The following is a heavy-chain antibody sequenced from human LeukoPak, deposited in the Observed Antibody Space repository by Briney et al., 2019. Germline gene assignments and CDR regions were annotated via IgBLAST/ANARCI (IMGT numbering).Heavy chain of an antibody. V-gene: IGHV4-59*08. D-gene: IGHD3-22*01. CDR1: GGSISSYY. Sequence: SETLSLTCTVSGGSISSYYWSWLRQPPGKGLEWIGYIYYSGSTNYNPSLKSRVTISVDTSKNQFSLKLSSVTAADTAVYYCGRLRNYDSSGYPNWFDPWGQGTLVTVSS. J-gene: IGHJ5*02. CDR2: IYYSGST. CDR3: GRLRNYDSSGYPNWFDP.